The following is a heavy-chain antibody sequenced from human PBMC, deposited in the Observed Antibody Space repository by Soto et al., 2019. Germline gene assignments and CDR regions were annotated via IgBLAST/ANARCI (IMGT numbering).Heavy chain of an antibody. Sequence: GGSLRLSCAASGFTFSDYYMSWIRQAPGKRLEWVSYISSSGSTIYYADSVKGRFTISRDNAKNSLYLQMNSLRAEDTAVYYCARDCSWSGYYTEFDYWGQGTLVTVSS. J-gene: IGHJ4*02. D-gene: IGHD3-3*01. CDR2: ISSSGSTI. CDR3: ARDCSWSGYYTEFDY. CDR1: GFTFSDYY. V-gene: IGHV3-11*01.